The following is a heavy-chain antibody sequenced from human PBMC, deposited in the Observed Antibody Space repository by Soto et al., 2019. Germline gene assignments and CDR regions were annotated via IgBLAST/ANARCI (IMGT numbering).Heavy chain of an antibody. D-gene: IGHD3-22*01. V-gene: IGHV4-59*01. Sequence: SETVSLTCTVSGGSISSYYWSWIRQPPGKGLEWIGYIYYSGSTNYNPSLKSRVTISVDTSKNQFSLKLSSVTAADTAVYYCARNYYDSSGSGFDNWFDPWGQGTLVTVSS. CDR1: GGSISSYY. CDR2: IYYSGST. CDR3: ARNYYDSSGSGFDNWFDP. J-gene: IGHJ5*02.